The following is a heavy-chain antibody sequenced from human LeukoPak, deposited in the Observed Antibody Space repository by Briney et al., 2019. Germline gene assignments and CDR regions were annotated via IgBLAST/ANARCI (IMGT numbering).Heavy chain of an antibody. J-gene: IGHJ6*02. Sequence: GRSLRLSCAASGFSFSSYGMHWVRQAPGKGLEWVAVISYDGSNKYYADSVKGRFTISRDNSKNTLYLQMNSLRAEDTAVYYCAKDQDSSGPQDVWGQGTTVTVSS. CDR3: AKDQDSSGPQDV. V-gene: IGHV3-30*18. CDR1: GFSFSSYG. D-gene: IGHD3-22*01. CDR2: ISYDGSNK.